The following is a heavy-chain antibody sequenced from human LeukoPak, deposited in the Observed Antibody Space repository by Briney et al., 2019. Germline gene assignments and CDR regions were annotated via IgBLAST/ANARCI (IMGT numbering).Heavy chain of an antibody. CDR3: AKPMGGYSYGYYAFDI. CDR1: GFTFSSYG. V-gene: IGHV3-30*18. CDR2: ISYDGSNK. J-gene: IGHJ3*02. D-gene: IGHD5-18*01. Sequence: GGSLRLSCAASGFTFSSYGMHWVRQAPGKGLEWVAVISYDGSNKYYADSVKGRFTISRDNSKNTLYLQMNSLRAEDTAVYYCAKPMGGYSYGYYAFDIWGQGTMVTVSS.